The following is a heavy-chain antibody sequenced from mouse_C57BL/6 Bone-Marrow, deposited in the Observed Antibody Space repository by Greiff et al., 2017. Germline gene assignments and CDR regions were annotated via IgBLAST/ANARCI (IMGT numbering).Heavy chain of an antibody. Sequence: VQLQQSGAELVKPGASVKLSCKASGYTFTSYEINWVKQRPGQGLEWIGWIYPRDGSTKYNEKFKGKATLTVDTSSSTAYMELHSLTSEDSAVYFCARNYSSSYWYFDVWGTGTTVTVSS. CDR1: GYTFTSYE. CDR3: ARNYSSSYWYFDV. V-gene: IGHV1-85*01. CDR2: IYPRDGST. J-gene: IGHJ1*03. D-gene: IGHD1-1*01.